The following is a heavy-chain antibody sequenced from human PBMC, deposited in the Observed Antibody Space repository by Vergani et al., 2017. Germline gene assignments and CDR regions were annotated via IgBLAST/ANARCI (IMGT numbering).Heavy chain of an antibody. D-gene: IGHD2-21*02. Sequence: EVQLVESGGGLVQPGGSLRLSCAASGFTFSSYDMHWVRQATGKGLEWVSAIGTAGDTYYPGSVKGRFTISRENAKNSWYLQMNSLRAGDTAVYYCARASTGIPRREDWYFDLWGRGTLVTVSS. CDR3: ARASTGIPRREDWYFDL. V-gene: IGHV3-13*01. CDR1: GFTFSSYD. J-gene: IGHJ2*01. CDR2: IGTAGDT.